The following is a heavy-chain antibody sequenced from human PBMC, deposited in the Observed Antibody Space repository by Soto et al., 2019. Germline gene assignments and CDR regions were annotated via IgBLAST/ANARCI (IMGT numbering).Heavy chain of an antibody. J-gene: IGHJ5*01. Sequence: QVQLVQSGAEVKRPGASVNVSCKASGYTFTNYVVHWVRQAPGQGLEWMGWINAGNGNTRYSAKFQGRVTSTRDSSASTAYMERSSLRSEDTAVYYCAREAGGLFCSGDSCYSGWFDSWGQGTPVTVSS. CDR2: INAGNGNT. D-gene: IGHD2-15*01. CDR3: AREAGGLFCSGDSCYSGWFDS. CDR1: GYTFTNYV. V-gene: IGHV1-3*01.